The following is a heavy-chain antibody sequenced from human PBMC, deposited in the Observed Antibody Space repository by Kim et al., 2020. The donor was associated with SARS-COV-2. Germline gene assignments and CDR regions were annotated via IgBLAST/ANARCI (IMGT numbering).Heavy chain of an antibody. Sequence: SETLSLTCTVSGGSISSGDYYWSWIRQPPGKGLEWIGYIYYSGSTYYNPSLKSRVTISVDTSKNQFSLKLSSVTAADTAVYYCARGSPSGSYYNVEDAFDIWGQGTMVTVSS. CDR2: IYYSGST. V-gene: IGHV4-30-4*01. CDR1: GGSISSGDYY. J-gene: IGHJ3*02. CDR3: ARGSPSGSYYNVEDAFDI. D-gene: IGHD3-10*01.